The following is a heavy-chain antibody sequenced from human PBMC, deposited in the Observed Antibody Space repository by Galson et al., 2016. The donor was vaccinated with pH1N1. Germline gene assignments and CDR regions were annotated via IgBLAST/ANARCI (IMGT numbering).Heavy chain of an antibody. CDR3: AKDRAFIVVGEGWYYYYGLDV. J-gene: IGHJ6*02. Sequence: ETLSLTCTVSGGSVSTTDNYWSWIRQAPGKGLEWIGYISYSGTTSYNPSLKTRVTISVDTSKNQFSLKLSSVTAADTALYYCAKDRAFIVVGEGWYYYYGLDVWGQGTTVTVSS. D-gene: IGHD3-22*01. V-gene: IGHV4-61*08. CDR2: ISYSGTT. CDR1: GGSVSTTDNY.